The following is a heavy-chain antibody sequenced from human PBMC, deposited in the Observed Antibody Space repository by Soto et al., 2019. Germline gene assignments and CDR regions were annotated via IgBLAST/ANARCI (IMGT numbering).Heavy chain of an antibody. CDR1: GGSFSGYY. V-gene: IGHV4-34*01. J-gene: IGHJ5*02. CDR2: INHSGST. CDR3: ATRITVFGLLIPPFDP. D-gene: IGHD3-3*01. Sequence: SETLSLTCAVYGGSFSGYYWSWIRQPPGKGLEWIGEINHSGSTNYNPSLKSRVTISVDTSKNQFSLKLSSVTAADTAVYYCATRITVFGLLIPPFDPWGQGTQVTVSS.